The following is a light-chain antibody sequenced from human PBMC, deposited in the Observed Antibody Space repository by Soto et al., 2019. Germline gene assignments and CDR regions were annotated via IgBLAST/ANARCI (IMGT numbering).Light chain of an antibody. Sequence: EIVLPQSPATLSLSPGESGTLSCRASESVTDYLAWYQQKPGQAPRLLIYDASNRATGIPARFSGSGSVTDFTLTISSLEPEDFAVYYCQQRSNWATFGPGTKVDIK. CDR2: DAS. V-gene: IGKV3-11*01. CDR1: ESVTDY. J-gene: IGKJ3*01. CDR3: QQRSNWAT.